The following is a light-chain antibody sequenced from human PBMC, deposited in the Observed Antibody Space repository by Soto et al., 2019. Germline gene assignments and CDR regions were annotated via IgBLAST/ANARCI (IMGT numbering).Light chain of an antibody. Sequence: DIQMTQSPSTLSASVGDRVTITCRASQSISTWLAWYQQKPGKAPKLLIYKAFSLESGVSSRFSGSGSGTEFTLTISSLQPDDFATYYCQQYNTYPLTFCGGTTVEIK. CDR2: KAF. J-gene: IGKJ4*01. CDR1: QSISTW. V-gene: IGKV1-5*03. CDR3: QQYNTYPLT.